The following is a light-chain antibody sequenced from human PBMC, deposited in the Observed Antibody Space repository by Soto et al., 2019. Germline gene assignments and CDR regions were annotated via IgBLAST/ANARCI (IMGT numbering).Light chain of an antibody. Sequence: SYDLTQPPSVAVSPGQTARSTCCGSNIESKSVHWYQQRPGQAPVLVIYVDSDRPSGIPDRFSASTSGNTAALTISRVEAGDEADYYCQVWDTISDHYVFGSGTKVTVL. J-gene: IGLJ1*01. CDR3: QVWDTISDHYV. CDR1: NIESKS. CDR2: VDS. V-gene: IGLV3-21*02.